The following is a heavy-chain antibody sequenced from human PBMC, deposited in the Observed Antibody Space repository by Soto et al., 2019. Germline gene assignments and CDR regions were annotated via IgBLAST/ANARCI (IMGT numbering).Heavy chain of an antibody. Sequence: GASVKVSCKASGFTFTSSAMQWVRQARGQRLEWIGWIVVGSGNTNYAQKFQERVTITRDMSTSTAYMELSSLRSEDTAVYYCVSVSDYIRGAGGYFDYWGQGSLVTVSS. CDR1: GFTFTSSA. J-gene: IGHJ4*02. D-gene: IGHD3-16*01. CDR2: IVVGSGNT. CDR3: VSVSDYIRGAGGYFDY. V-gene: IGHV1-58*02.